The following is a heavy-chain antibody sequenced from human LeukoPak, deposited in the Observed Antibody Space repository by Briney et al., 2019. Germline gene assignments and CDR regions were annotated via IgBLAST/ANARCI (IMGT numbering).Heavy chain of an antibody. Sequence: SQTLSLTCTVSGGSISSGSYYWGWIRQPPGKGLEWIGSIYHSGSTYYNPSLKSRVTISVDTSKNQFSLKLSSVTAADTAVYYCAREERYSSSWYLGDYYYYYMDVWGKGTTVTVSS. D-gene: IGHD6-13*01. CDR3: AREERYSSSWYLGDYYYYYMDV. CDR1: GGSISSGSYY. CDR2: IYHSGST. J-gene: IGHJ6*03. V-gene: IGHV4-39*07.